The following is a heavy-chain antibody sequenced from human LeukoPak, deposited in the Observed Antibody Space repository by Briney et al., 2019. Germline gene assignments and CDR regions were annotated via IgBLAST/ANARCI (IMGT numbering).Heavy chain of an antibody. CDR3: ARGRVSSSAWYSTYYYYFYMDV. V-gene: IGHV4-59*01. CDR1: DDSITMYY. CDR2: VDHTGST. Sequence: PSETLSLTRSVSDDSITMYYWTWIRQPPGKGLEWIGYVDHTGSTNFNPSLNGRVSTSRDTTKNLFSLRLRSVTAADTAVYFCARGRVSSSAWYSTYYYYFYMDVWGKGTTVTVSS. J-gene: IGHJ6*03. D-gene: IGHD1-1*01.